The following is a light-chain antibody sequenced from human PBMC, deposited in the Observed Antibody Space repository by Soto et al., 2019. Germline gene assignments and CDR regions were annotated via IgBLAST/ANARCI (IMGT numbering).Light chain of an antibody. Sequence: DIQMTQSPSSLSASVGDRVTISCRASQSISSYFNWYQQKPGKVPKLLIYATSSLQSGVPSRFSGSGYGTDFTLTISNLQPEDYATYYCQRSYYSWKFGKGTKGDIX. CDR1: QSISSY. J-gene: IGKJ1*01. CDR3: QRSYYSWK. V-gene: IGKV1-39*01. CDR2: ATS.